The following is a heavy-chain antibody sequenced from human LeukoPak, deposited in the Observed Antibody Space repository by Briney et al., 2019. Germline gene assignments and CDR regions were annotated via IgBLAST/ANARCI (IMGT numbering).Heavy chain of an antibody. CDR2: VYYSGSA. J-gene: IGHJ4*02. CDR3: ARQQWLIRPFDS. D-gene: IGHD6-19*01. Sequence: PSETLSLTCTVSGGSISSTSYYWGWIRQPPGKGLEWIGSVYYSGSAYYNPSLKSRVTMSVDTSKNQFSLKLSSVTAAETAVYHCARQQWLIRPFDSWGQGTLVTVSS. CDR1: GGSISSTSYY. V-gene: IGHV4-39*01.